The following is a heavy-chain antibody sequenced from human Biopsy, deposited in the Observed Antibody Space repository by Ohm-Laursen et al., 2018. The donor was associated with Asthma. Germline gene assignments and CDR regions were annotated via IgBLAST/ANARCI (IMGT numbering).Heavy chain of an antibody. CDR3: ARISGHRGY. Sequence: SLRLSCAASEFTFGDYWMSWVRQVPGKGLEWVANIKHDGSEKNHVDSLKGRFTISRDNAKNSLYLQMNSLRAEDTAVYYCARISGHRGYWGQGTLVTVSS. CDR1: EFTFGDYW. J-gene: IGHJ4*02. V-gene: IGHV3-7*01. CDR2: IKHDGSEK. D-gene: IGHD5-12*01.